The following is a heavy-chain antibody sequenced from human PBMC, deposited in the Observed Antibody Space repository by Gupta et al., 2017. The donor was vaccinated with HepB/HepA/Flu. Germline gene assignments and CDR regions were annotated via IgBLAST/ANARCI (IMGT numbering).Heavy chain of an antibody. CDR2: IWMAATKR. D-gene: IGHD1-1*01. CDR1: GFTFNKFG. J-gene: IGHJ4*02. CDR3: GRDPGSDNPIDY. Sequence: VQLVESGGGVVQPGRSLRLSCAASGFTFNKFGMHWVRQAPGKGLGWVAVIWMAATKRCYADYVKGRLTIARDNSKNTVYLQIERLTAEDTALYYCGRDPGSDNPIDYWGQGTPVTVSS. V-gene: IGHV3-33*01.